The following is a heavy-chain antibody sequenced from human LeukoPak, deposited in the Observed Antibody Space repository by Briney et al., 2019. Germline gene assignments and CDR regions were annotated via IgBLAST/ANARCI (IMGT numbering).Heavy chain of an antibody. V-gene: IGHV1-2*02. CDR3: ARAGVLCSSTSCYVSYYYYMDV. J-gene: IGHJ6*03. Sequence: ASVKVSCKASGYTFTSYGISWVRQAPGQGLEWMGWINPNSGGTNYAQKFQGRVTMTRDTSISTAYMELSRLRSDDTAVYYCARAGVLCSSTSCYVSYYYYMDVWGKGTTVTISS. CDR2: INPNSGGT. CDR1: GYTFTSYG. D-gene: IGHD2-2*01.